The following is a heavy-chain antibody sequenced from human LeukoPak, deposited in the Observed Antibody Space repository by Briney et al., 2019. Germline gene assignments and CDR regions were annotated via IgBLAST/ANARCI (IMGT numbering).Heavy chain of an antibody. V-gene: IGHV1-8*03. Sequence: ASVKVSCRASGYTFTTYDINWVRQATGQGLEWMGWTNPNSGHTGYAQKFQGRLTITRDTSISTAYMELSSLRSEDTAVYYCARGAGWNGYYMDVWGKGTTVTVSS. J-gene: IGHJ6*03. CDR2: TNPNSGHT. D-gene: IGHD1-1*01. CDR1: GYTFTTYD. CDR3: ARGAGWNGYYMDV.